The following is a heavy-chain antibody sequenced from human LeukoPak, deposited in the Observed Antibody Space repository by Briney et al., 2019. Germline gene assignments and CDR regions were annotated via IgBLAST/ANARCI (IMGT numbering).Heavy chain of an antibody. D-gene: IGHD6-13*01. CDR1: GFTFSSYS. Sequence: PGGSLRLSCAASGFTFSSYSMNWVRQAPGKGLEWVSSISSSSSYIYYADSVKGRFTISRDNAKNSLYLQMNSLRAEDTAVYYCASFSAAKAAAGAAFEYWGQGTLVTVSS. V-gene: IGHV3-21*01. J-gene: IGHJ4*02. CDR2: ISSSSSYI. CDR3: ASFSAAKAAAGAAFEY.